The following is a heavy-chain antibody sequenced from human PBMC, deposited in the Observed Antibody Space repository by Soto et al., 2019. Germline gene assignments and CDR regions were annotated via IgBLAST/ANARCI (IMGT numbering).Heavy chain of an antibody. CDR1: GGTFTSET. D-gene: IGHD3-10*01. Sequence: QVQLVQSGPEVKKSGSSVKVSCKLSGGTFTSETISWVRQAPGQGLEWMGRIIPILGTGNYAQKFQGRITNTEDKSTNTGYMELRSLTSEDTAVYFCGREEGSYNMGTFPFYYMDVWGNWTTVTGSS. CDR3: GREEGSYNMGTFPFYYMDV. V-gene: IGHV1-69*08. CDR2: IIPILGTG. J-gene: IGHJ6*03.